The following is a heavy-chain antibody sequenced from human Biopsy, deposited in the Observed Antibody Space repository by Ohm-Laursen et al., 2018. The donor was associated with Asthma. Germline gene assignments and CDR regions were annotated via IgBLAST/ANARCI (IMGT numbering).Heavy chain of an antibody. V-gene: IGHV4-39*01. CDR1: GGSMSSSSYS. J-gene: IGHJ4*02. D-gene: IGHD7-27*01. CDR3: ARHWNWGSFFDY. CDR2: ISYTGNT. Sequence: GTLSLTCTVSGGSMSSSSYSWGWIRQPPGKGLEWIGSISYTGNTDIPSLRSRVTLSVDTSKNNFSLNPTSVTAADTAVFYCARHWNWGSFFDYWGQGMLVTVSS.